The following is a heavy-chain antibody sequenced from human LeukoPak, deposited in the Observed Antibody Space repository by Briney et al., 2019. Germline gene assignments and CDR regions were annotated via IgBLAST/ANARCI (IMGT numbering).Heavy chain of an antibody. CDR3: ARDQVWGDYGDYRHYYYYMDV. V-gene: IGHV1-18*01. J-gene: IGHJ6*03. CDR1: GYTFTSYG. D-gene: IGHD4-17*01. CDR2: ISAYNGNT. Sequence: GASVKVSCKASGYTFTSYGISWVRQAPGQGLEWMGWISAYNGNTNYAQKLQGRVTMTTDTSTSTAYMELRSLRSDDTAVYYCARDQVWGDYGDYRHYYYYMDVWGKGTTVTISS.